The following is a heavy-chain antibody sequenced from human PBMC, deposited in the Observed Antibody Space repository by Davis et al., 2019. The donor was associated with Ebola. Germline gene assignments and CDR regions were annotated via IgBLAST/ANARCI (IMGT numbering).Heavy chain of an antibody. CDR2: IIPILGIA. D-gene: IGHD3-3*01. J-gene: IGHJ6*02. Sequence: SVKVSCKASGGTFTSYGISWVRQAPGQGLEWMGRIIPILGIANYAQKFQGRVTITADTSTSTAYMELRSLRSDDTAVYYCARDRRFWSGPGNYYGMDVWGQGTTVTVSS. V-gene: IGHV1-69*04. CDR3: ARDRRFWSGPGNYYGMDV. CDR1: GGTFTSYG.